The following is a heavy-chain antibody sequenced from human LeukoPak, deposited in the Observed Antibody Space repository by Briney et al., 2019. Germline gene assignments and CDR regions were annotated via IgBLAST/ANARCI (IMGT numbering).Heavy chain of an antibody. Sequence: GGSLRISCAASGFTFSTYWMTWVRQAPGKGLEWVANIKPGGTETYYGDPAKGRFTISRDNAKNLLYLQMNSLRAEDTAVYYCARKVVMSGFAFDIWGQGTMVTVSS. CDR1: GFTFSTYW. J-gene: IGHJ3*02. CDR3: ARKVVMSGFAFDI. D-gene: IGHD3-22*01. CDR2: IKPGGTET. V-gene: IGHV3-7*03.